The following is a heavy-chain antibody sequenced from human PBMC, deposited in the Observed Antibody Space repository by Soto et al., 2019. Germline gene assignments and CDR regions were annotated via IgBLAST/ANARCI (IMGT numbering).Heavy chain of an antibody. CDR2: ISGSGGST. V-gene: IGHV3-23*01. J-gene: IGHJ4*02. Sequence: AACGETFCIYAMGVVFQDPGKGLEWVSAISGSGGSTYYADSVKGRFTISRDNSKNTLYLQMNSLRAEDTAVYYCAKGNTVTTQGFDYWGQGTLVTVSS. CDR1: GETFCIYA. CDR3: AKGNTVTTQGFDY. D-gene: IGHD4-17*01.